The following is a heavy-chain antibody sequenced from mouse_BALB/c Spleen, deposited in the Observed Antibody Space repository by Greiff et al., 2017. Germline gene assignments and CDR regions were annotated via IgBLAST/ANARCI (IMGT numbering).Heavy chain of an antibody. V-gene: IGHV1-82*01. D-gene: IGHD1-1*02. CDR2: IYPGDGDT. CDR3: ARSGIWSYVDY. J-gene: IGHJ2*01. Sequence: QVQLQQSGPELVKPGASVKISCKASGYAFSSSWMNWVKQRPGQGLEWIGRIYPGDGDTNYNGKFKGKATLTADKSSSTAYMQLSSLTSVDSAVYFCARSGIWSYVDYWGQGTTLTVSS. CDR1: GYAFSSSW.